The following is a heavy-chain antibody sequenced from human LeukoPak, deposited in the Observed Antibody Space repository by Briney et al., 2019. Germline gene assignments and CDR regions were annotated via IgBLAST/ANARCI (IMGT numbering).Heavy chain of an antibody. CDR2: IYYSGST. D-gene: IGHD3-3*01. CDR3: ARDQLSGDFWSGYYGYYGMDV. CDR1: GGSISSYY. V-gene: IGHV4-59*01. J-gene: IGHJ6*02. Sequence: PSETLSLTCTVSGGSISSYYWSWIRQPPGKGLEWIGYIYYSGSTNYNPSLKSRVAISVDTSKNQFSLKLSSVTAADTAVYYCARDQLSGDFWSGYYGYYGMDVWGQGTTVTVSS.